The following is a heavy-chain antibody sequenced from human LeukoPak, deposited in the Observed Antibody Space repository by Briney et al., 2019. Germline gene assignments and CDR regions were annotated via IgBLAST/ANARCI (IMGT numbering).Heavy chain of an antibody. CDR2: ISTGGGGT. CDR3: AKIVVVVAATHGFDY. D-gene: IGHD2-15*01. J-gene: IGHJ4*02. CDR1: GFTFSSYA. Sequence: PGGSLRLSCAASGFTFSSYAMNWVRQAPGKGLEWVSAISTGGGGTYYADSVQGRFTISRDNSKNTLYLQMNSLRAEDTAIYYCAKIVVVVAATHGFDYRGQGTLVTVSS. V-gene: IGHV3-23*01.